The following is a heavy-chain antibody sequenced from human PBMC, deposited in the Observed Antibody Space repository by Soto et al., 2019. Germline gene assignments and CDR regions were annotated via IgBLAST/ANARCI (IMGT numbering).Heavy chain of an antibody. D-gene: IGHD3-10*01. V-gene: IGHV1-69*02. CDR1: GGTFSSYT. J-gene: IGHJ6*02. CDR3: ARVWFGEGGMDV. CDR2: IIPILGIA. Sequence: QVQLVQSGAEVKKPGSSVKVSCKASGGTFSSYTISWVRQAPGQGLEWMGRIIPILGIANYAQKFQGRVTMTADKSTSTAYMELSSLRSEDTAVYYCARVWFGEGGMDVWGQGTTVTVSS.